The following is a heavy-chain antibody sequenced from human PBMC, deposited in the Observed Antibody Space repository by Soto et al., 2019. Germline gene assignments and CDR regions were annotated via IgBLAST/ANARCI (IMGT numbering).Heavy chain of an antibody. CDR3: ARERIVVPAAMPGYYYYYGMDV. CDR1: GGSISSGGYY. V-gene: IGHV4-31*03. D-gene: IGHD2-2*01. J-gene: IGHJ6*02. CDR2: IYYSGST. Sequence: QVQLQESGPGLVKPSQTLSLTCTVSGGSISSGGYYWSWIRQHPGKGLEWIGYIYYSGSTYYNPSLKSRVTISVDTSKNQFSLKLSSVTAADTAVYYCARERIVVPAAMPGYYYYYGMDVWGQGTTVTVSS.